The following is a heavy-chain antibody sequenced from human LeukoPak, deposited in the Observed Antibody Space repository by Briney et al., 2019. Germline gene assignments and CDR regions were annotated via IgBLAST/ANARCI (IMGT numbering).Heavy chain of an antibody. J-gene: IGHJ6*04. Sequence: ASVKVSCKASGYTFTSYYMHWVRQAPGQGLEWMGIINPSGGSTSYAQKFQGRVTMTRDTSTSTVYMELSSLRSEDTAVYYCAGGVPLDNWNYLADVWGKGTTVTVSS. CDR1: GYTFTSYY. V-gene: IGHV1-46*01. D-gene: IGHD1-7*01. CDR3: AGGVPLDNWNYLADV. CDR2: INPSGGST.